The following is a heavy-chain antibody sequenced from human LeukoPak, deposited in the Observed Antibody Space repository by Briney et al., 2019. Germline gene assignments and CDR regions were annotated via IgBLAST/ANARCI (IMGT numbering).Heavy chain of an antibody. Sequence: GGSLRLSRVASVFTFRSNTMRWVRHGPERGAERVSAISGSGVSTYYADSVKGRLTISRDNSKDTLYLQMNSLRAEDTAVYYCAKSVMITFGGVIGAFDIWGQGTMVTVSS. CDR1: VFTFRSNT. V-gene: IGHV3-23*01. CDR3: AKSVMITFGGVIGAFDI. CDR2: ISGSGVST. J-gene: IGHJ3*02. D-gene: IGHD3-16*02.